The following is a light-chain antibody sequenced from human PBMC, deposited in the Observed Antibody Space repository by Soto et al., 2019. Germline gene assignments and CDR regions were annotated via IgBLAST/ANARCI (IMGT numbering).Light chain of an antibody. CDR3: QQYRDLPRT. V-gene: IGKV3-20*01. CDR1: QSVRNNY. J-gene: IGKJ1*01. Sequence: EIVLTQTPGTLSLSPGERATLSCRASQSVRNNYLAWYQQKPGQAPRLLIYNSSTRVTGIPDRFSGSGSGTDFTLTISRLEPEDFALYYCQQYRDLPRTFGQGTKVDIK. CDR2: NSS.